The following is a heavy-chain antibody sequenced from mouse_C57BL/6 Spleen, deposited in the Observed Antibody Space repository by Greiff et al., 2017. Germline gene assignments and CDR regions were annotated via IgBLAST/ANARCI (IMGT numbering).Heavy chain of an antibody. D-gene: IGHD2-4*01. J-gene: IGHJ3*01. CDR3: TRMGSYDDYHDAY. CDR1: GYTFTSYW. V-gene: IGHV1-5*01. CDR2: IYPGNSDT. Sequence: VQLQQSGTVLVRPGASVKLSCKTSGYTFTSYWMHWVKQRPGQGLEWIGSIYPGNSDTSYNQKFKGQAKLTAVTSASTAYMELSSLTNEDSAVYYCTRMGSYDDYHDAYWGQGTLVTVSA.